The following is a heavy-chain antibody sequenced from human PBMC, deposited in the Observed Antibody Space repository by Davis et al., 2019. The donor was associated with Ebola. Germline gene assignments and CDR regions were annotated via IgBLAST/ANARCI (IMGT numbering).Heavy chain of an antibody. CDR2: IYPGDSDT. Sequence: GESLKISCKGSGYSFPNYWIGWVRQKPGKGLEWMGIIYPGDSDTRYSPSFEGQVTISVDRSITTAYLQWRSLRTSDTAIYYCARQESLYGWSDYWGQGTLVTVSS. CDR3: ARQESLYGWSDY. J-gene: IGHJ4*02. V-gene: IGHV5-51*01. D-gene: IGHD2-8*01. CDR1: GYSFPNYW.